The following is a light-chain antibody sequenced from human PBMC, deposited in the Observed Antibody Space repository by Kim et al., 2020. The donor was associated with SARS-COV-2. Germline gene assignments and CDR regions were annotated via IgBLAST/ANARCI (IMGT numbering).Light chain of an antibody. CDR1: QDIRND. J-gene: IGKJ2*01. CDR2: AAS. V-gene: IGKV1-6*01. Sequence: ALQMTQSPSSLSALVGDTVTITCRASQDIRNDVAWYQQKPGKAPKLLIYAASSLQSGVPSRFSGSGSGTEFTLTISSLQPEDFATYSCLQDYIFPYTFGQGTKLEI. CDR3: LQDYIFPYT.